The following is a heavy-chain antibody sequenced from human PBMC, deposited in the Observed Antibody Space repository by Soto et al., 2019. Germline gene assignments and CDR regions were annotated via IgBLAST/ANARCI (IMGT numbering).Heavy chain of an antibody. CDR3: ARVGVDTTVVDGGYYYYPLDV. J-gene: IGHJ6*02. CDR2: INGEGRIK. CDR1: ELNFRNYG. D-gene: IGHD5-18*01. V-gene: IGHV3-74*01. Sequence: GGSRRLSFAAPELNFRNYGMTWAGQPPGKGLVGVSRINGEGRIKRNAAPVKGHSTTSRDNAGNTLFLQMNSLRADDTAVYYCARVGVDTTVVDGGYYYYPLDVWGQGTTVSLSS.